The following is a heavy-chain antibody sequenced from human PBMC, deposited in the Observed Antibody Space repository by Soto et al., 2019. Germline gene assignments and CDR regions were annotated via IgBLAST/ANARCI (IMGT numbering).Heavy chain of an antibody. Sequence: KGLEWMGIIYPGDSDTRYSPSFQGQVTISADKSISTAYLQWSSLKASDTAMYYCARQGEYDIFTVHYTYYGMAVWVQGTTVTVSS. V-gene: IGHV5-51*01. D-gene: IGHD3-9*01. J-gene: IGHJ6*02. CDR2: IYPGDSDT. CDR3: ARQGEYDIFTVHYTYYGMAV.